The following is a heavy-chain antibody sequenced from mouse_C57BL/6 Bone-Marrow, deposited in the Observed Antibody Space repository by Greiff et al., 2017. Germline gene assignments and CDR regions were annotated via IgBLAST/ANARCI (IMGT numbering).Heavy chain of an antibody. J-gene: IGHJ2*01. D-gene: IGHD3-2*02. CDR1: GYTFTDYE. CDR3: TREQARNYFDY. V-gene: IGHV1-15*01. Sequence: VQLQQSGAELVRPGASVTLSCKASGYTFTDYEMHWVKQTPVHGLEWIGAIDPGTGGTDYNQKFKGKAILTADKSSSTAYMELRSLTSEDSAVYYCTREQARNYFDYWGQGTTLTVSS. CDR2: IDPGTGGT.